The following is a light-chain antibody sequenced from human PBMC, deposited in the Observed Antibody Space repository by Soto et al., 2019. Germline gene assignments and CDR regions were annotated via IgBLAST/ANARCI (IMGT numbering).Light chain of an antibody. Sequence: EIVLTQSPDTLSLSPGERATLSCRASQSVSSSYLAWYQQKPGQAPRLLIYGASSRATGIPDRFSGSGSGTDFTLPISRLEPEDFAVYYCQQYGSSPPWTFGQGTKVEIE. CDR2: GAS. J-gene: IGKJ1*01. CDR3: QQYGSSPPWT. V-gene: IGKV3-20*01. CDR1: QSVSSSY.